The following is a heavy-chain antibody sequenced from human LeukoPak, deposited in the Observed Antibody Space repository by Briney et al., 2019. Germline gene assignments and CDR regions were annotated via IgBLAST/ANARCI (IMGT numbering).Heavy chain of an antibody. J-gene: IGHJ3*02. CDR3: ARPDGELDAFDI. V-gene: IGHV4-39*01. CDR2: IYYSGST. D-gene: IGHD3-10*01. CDR1: GGSISSSIYY. Sequence: SETLSLTCTVSGGSISSSIYYWGWIRQPPGQGLEWIGSIYYSGSTYYNPSLKSRVTISVDTSKNQFSLKLSSVTAADTAVYYCARPDGELDAFDIWGQGTMVTVSS.